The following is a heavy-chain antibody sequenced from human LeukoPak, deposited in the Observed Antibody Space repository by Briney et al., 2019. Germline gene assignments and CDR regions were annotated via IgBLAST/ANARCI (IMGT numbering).Heavy chain of an antibody. D-gene: IGHD3-10*01. Sequence: GGSLRLSCAASEFTVSTNYMNWVRQAPWKELEWVSAIYSGGTTYYADSVKGRFTISRDTSKNTLYLQMNSLRAEDTAVYYCARDKFRGYFDYWGQGTLVTVSS. V-gene: IGHV3-66*01. CDR3: ARDKFRGYFDY. CDR2: IYSGGTT. CDR1: EFTVSTNY. J-gene: IGHJ4*02.